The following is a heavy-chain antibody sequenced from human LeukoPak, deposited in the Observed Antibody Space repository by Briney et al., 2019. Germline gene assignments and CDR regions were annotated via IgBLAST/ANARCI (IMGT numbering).Heavy chain of an antibody. CDR2: INSDGSST. Sequence: PGGSLRLSCAASGFTFSSYWMHWVRQAPGKGLVWFSRINSDGSSTRYADSVKGRFTISRDNAKNTLYLQMNSLRAEDTAVYYCARDRGYSGDYWGQGTLVTVSS. CDR3: ARDRGYSGDY. J-gene: IGHJ4*02. V-gene: IGHV3-74*01. CDR1: GFTFSSYW. D-gene: IGHD1-26*01.